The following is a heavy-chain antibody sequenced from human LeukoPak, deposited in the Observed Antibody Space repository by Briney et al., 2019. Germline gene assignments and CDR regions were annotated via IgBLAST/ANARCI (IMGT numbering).Heavy chain of an antibody. V-gene: IGHV3-30*02. CDR3: AKMVDIVVGPAAISREDY. CDR1: GFTFSSYG. CDR2: IRYDGSNK. Sequence: PGGSLRLSCAASGFTFSSYGMHWVRQAPGKGLEWVAFIRYDGSNKYYADSVKGRFTISRDNSKNTLYLQMNILRAEDTAVYYCAKMVDIVVGPAAISREDYWGQGTLVTVSS. D-gene: IGHD2-2*02. J-gene: IGHJ4*02.